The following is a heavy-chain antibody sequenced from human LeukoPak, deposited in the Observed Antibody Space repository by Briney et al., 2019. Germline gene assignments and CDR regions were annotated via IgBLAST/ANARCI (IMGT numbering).Heavy chain of an antibody. V-gene: IGHV4-59*08. Sequence: PSETLSLTCTVSGGSINSYYWSWIRQPPGKGLEWIGYISYSGSTNYNPSLKSRVTISIDTSKNQFSLRLSSVTAADTAVYYCARHGGVVRGEGSDAFDIWGQETMVTVSS. CDR2: ISYSGST. CDR3: ARHGGVVRGEGSDAFDI. J-gene: IGHJ3*02. CDR1: GGSINSYY. D-gene: IGHD3-10*01.